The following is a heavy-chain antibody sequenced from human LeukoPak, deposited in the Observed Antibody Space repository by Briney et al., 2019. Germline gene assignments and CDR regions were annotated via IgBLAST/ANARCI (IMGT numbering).Heavy chain of an antibody. CDR2: INPSGGST. D-gene: IGHD3-22*01. J-gene: IGHJ4*02. CDR1: GYTFTSYY. CDR3: ARAGDSSGYYSSSFDY. V-gene: IGHV1-46*01. Sequence: ASVKVSCKASGYTFTSYYMHWVRQAPGQGLEWMGIINPSGGSTSYAQKFQGRVTMTRDTSTSTVYMELSSLRSEDTAVYYCARAGDSSGYYSSSFDYWGQGTLVTVSS.